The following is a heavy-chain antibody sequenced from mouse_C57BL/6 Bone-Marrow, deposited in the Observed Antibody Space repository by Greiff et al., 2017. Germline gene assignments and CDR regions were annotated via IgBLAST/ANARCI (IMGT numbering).Heavy chain of an antibody. CDR2: IYPGSGST. CDR3: GGYGSSQFAY. CDR1: GYTFTSYW. J-gene: IGHJ3*01. D-gene: IGHD1-1*01. Sequence: QVQLQQPGAELVKPGASVKMSCKASGYTFTSYWITWVKQRPGQGLEWIGDIYPGSGSTNYNEKFQSKATLAVDTSSSTAYMQLSSLTSEDSAVYYCGGYGSSQFAYWGQGTLVTVSA. V-gene: IGHV1-55*01.